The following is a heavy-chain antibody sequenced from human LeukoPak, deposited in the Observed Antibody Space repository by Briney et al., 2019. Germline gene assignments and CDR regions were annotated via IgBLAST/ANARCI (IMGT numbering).Heavy chain of an antibody. CDR2: INTNTENP. CDR3: ARMGYCTRATCGGAFDF. V-gene: IGHV7-4-1*02. Sequence: ASVKVSCTASGYTFTSYAMNWVRQAPGQGLEWMGRINTNTENPAYAQGFTGRFVFSVDISVSTAYLQINSLKAEDTAVYYCARMGYCTRATCGGAFDFWGQGTLVTVSS. J-gene: IGHJ4*02. D-gene: IGHD2-8*01. CDR1: GYTFTSYA.